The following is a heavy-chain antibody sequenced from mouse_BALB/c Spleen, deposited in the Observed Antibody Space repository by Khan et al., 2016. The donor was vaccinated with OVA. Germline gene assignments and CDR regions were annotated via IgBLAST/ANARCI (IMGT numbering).Heavy chain of an antibody. CDR1: GYSITSDYA. V-gene: IGHV3-2*02. J-gene: IGHJ2*01. Sequence: EVQLQESGPGLVKPSQSLSLTCTVPGYSITSDYAWNWIRQFPGNKLEWMAYITYSGSTGYNPSLKSRISITRDTSKNQFFLQLNSVTTEDTATYSCARDYGSSYLFFDYWGQGTTLTVSS. D-gene: IGHD1-1*01. CDR2: ITYSGST. CDR3: ARDYGSSYLFFDY.